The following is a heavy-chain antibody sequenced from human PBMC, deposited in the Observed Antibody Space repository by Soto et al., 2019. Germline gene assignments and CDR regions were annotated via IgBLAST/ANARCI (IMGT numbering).Heavy chain of an antibody. J-gene: IGHJ4*02. CDR3: TRHLYYYDSSGPPG. CDR2: IRSKANSYAT. D-gene: IGHD3-22*01. Sequence: WGSLRLSCSASVFTFSGSAMHWFRQASGKGLEWVGRIRSKANSYATAYAASVKGRFTISRDDSKNTAYLQMNSLKTEDTAVYYCTRHLYYYDSSGPPGCGQGTLVTVSS. V-gene: IGHV3-73*01. CDR1: VFTFSGSA.